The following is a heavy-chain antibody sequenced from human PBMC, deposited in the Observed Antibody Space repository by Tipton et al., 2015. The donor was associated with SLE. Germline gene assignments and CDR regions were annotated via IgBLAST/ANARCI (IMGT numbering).Heavy chain of an antibody. J-gene: IGHJ3*02. CDR1: GGSISSYY. V-gene: IGHV4-59*08. CDR3: ARVDSSGPAATLRAFDI. CDR2: IYYSGST. Sequence: TLSLTCTVSGGSISSYYWSWIRQPPGKGLEWIGYIYYSGSTNYNPSLKSRVTISVDTSKNQFSLKLSSVTAADTAVYYCARVDSSGPAATLRAFDIWGQGTMVTVSS. D-gene: IGHD2-2*01.